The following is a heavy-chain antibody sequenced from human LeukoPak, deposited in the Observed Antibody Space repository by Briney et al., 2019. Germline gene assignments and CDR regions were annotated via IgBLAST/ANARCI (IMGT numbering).Heavy chain of an antibody. CDR1: GGSISSYY. V-gene: IGHV4-59*08. CDR2: IYYSGST. J-gene: IGHJ4*02. Sequence: PSETLSLTCTVSGGSISSYYWSWIRQPPGKGLEWIGYIYYSGSTNYNPSLKSRVTISVDTSKNQFSPKLSSVTAADTAVYYCARMEAAAVAGFDYWGQGTLVTVSS. CDR3: ARMEAAAVAGFDY. D-gene: IGHD6-19*01.